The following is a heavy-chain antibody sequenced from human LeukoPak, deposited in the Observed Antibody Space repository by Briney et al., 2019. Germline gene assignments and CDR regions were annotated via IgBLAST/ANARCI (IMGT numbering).Heavy chain of an antibody. CDR1: GGTFSSYA. CDR2: IIPIFGTA. V-gene: IGHV1-69*13. D-gene: IGHD3-10*01. CDR3: ARNVLPTNWFDP. J-gene: IGHJ5*02. Sequence: GASVKVSCKASGGTFSSYAISWVRQAPGQGLEWMGGIIPIFGTANYAQKFQGRVTITADESTSTAYMELSSLRSDDTAVYYCARNVLPTNWFDPWGQGTLVTVSS.